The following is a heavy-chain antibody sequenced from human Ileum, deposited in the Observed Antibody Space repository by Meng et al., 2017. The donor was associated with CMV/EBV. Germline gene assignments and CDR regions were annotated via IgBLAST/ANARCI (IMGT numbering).Heavy chain of an antibody. CDR1: GFTFSDYH. J-gene: IGHJ4*02. D-gene: IGHD6-6*01. V-gene: IGHV3-23*01. Sequence: GGSLRLSCAASGFTFSDYHMGWVRQTPGKGLEWVSTISGSGGSTYYADSVEGRFAISRDNSENTLYLRMNSLRAEDTAVYYCDASDYWGQGTQVTVSS. CDR2: ISGSGGST. CDR3: DASDY.